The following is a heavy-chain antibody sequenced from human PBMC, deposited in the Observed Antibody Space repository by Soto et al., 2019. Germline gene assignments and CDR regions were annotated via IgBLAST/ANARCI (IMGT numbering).Heavy chain of an antibody. V-gene: IGHV3-23*01. CDR3: AKNWDTTFSSSSH. CDR2: ISGSGGST. Sequence: EVQLLESGGGLVQPGGSLRLSCAACGFTFTTYAMSWVRQAPGKGLEWVSAISGSGGSTYYTDSVKGRFTISRDNSKNSLYLQMNRLRAEDTGVDYCAKNWDTTFSSSSHWGQGTLVTVSS. J-gene: IGHJ4*02. CDR1: GFTFTTYA. D-gene: IGHD6-6*01.